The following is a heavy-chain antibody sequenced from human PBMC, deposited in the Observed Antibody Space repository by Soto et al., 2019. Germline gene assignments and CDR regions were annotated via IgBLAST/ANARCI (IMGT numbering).Heavy chain of an antibody. CDR1: GGSFSGYY. CDR2: INHSGST. Sequence: QVQLQQWGAGLLKPSETLSLTCAVYGGSFSGYYWSWIRQPPGKGLEWIGEINHSGSTNYNPSLESRVTISVDTSKNQFSLKLSSVTAADTAVYYCATDAYYDYIWGSYLPITTGYWYFDLWCRGTLVTVSS. J-gene: IGHJ2*01. V-gene: IGHV4-34*01. D-gene: IGHD3-16*02. CDR3: ATDAYYDYIWGSYLPITTGYWYFDL.